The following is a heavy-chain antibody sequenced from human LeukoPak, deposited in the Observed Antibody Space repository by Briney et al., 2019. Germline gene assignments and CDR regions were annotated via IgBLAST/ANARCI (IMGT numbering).Heavy chain of an antibody. Sequence: ASVKVSCQASGYTFTGDYMHWVRQAPGQGLEWMGWINPNSGGTNYAQKFQGSVTMTRDTSISTAYMELTRLRSDDTAVYYCARDNGDYWFDYWGQGTLGTVSS. CDR3: ARDNGDYWFDY. D-gene: IGHD4-17*01. CDR2: INPNSGGT. CDR1: GYTFTGDY. J-gene: IGHJ4*02. V-gene: IGHV1-2*02.